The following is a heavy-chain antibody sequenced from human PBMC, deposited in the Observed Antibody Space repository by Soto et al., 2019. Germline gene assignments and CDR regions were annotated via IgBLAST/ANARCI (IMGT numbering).Heavy chain of an antibody. V-gene: IGHV4-61*01. J-gene: IGHJ6*02. CDR2: IYYSGST. D-gene: IGHD3-22*01. Sequence: SETLSLTCTVSGGSVSSGSYYWSWLRQPPGKGLEWIGYIYYSGSTNYNPSLKGRVTIPVDTSKNQFSLKLSSVTAADTAVYYCAREEYYYDSSGPGVYGMDVWGQGTTVTVSS. CDR1: GGSVSSGSYY. CDR3: AREEYYYDSSGPGVYGMDV.